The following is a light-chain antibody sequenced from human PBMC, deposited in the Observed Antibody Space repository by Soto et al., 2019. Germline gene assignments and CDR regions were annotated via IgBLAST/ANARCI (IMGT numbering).Light chain of an antibody. CDR2: GAS. CDR1: QGVRSN. Sequence: MVITQSRATLSVSPGERSTLSCRASQGVRSNLAWYQQKPGQPPRLVISGASTRAPGIPARFSGFGSGTDFTLTISSLQPDDFATYYCQQYNSYWTFGQGTKVDIK. J-gene: IGKJ1*01. V-gene: IGKV3D-15*01. CDR3: QQYNSYWT.